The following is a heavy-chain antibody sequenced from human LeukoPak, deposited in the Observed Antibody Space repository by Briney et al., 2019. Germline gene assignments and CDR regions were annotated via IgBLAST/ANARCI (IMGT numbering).Heavy chain of an antibody. V-gene: IGHV5-10-1*01. CDR3: ARPEGAAGNFDY. CDR1: GYRFTSYW. D-gene: IGHD6-13*01. CDR2: IDPSDSYT. J-gene: IGHJ4*02. Sequence: PGESLRISCKCSGYRFTSYWISWVRQMPGKGLAWMGRIDPSDSYTNYSPSFQGHVTISADKSISTAYLQWSSLKASDTAMYYCARPEGAAGNFDYWGQGTLVTVSS.